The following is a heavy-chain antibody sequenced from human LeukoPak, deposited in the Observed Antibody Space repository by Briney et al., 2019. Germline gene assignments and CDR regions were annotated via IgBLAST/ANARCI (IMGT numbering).Heavy chain of an antibody. CDR1: GGTFSSYA. D-gene: IGHD3-10*01. CDR2: ITPIFGTA. Sequence: ASVKVSCKASGGTFSSYAISWVRQAPGQGLEWMGGITPIFGTANYAQKFQGRVTITADESTSTAYMELSSLRSEDTAVYYCAGTFLYGSGSYGTFDYWGQGTLVTVSS. V-gene: IGHV1-69*13. CDR3: AGTFLYGSGSYGTFDY. J-gene: IGHJ4*02.